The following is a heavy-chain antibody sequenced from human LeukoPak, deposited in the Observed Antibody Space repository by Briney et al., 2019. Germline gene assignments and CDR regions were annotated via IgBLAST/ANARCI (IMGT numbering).Heavy chain of an antibody. CDR1: GFTVSDAW. CDR3: TPAFIPITPLF. CDR2: IKSRTDGGTS. J-gene: IGHJ4*02. Sequence: GGSLRLSCAASGFTVSDAWMGWVRQAPGKGLEWVGRIKSRTDGGTSDNAAPVEDRFSISRDDSRNTVYLQLNSLRIEDTAVYYCTPAFIPITPLFWGRGPLFTVSS. V-gene: IGHV3-15*01. D-gene: IGHD2-21*01.